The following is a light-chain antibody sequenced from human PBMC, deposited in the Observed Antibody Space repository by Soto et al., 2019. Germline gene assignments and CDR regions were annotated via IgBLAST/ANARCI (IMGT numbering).Light chain of an antibody. Sequence: QAVVTQEPSFSVSPGGTVALTCGLSSGSVSTSHYPSWYQQTPGQPPRTLVYGTNSRSSGVPNRFSGSIVGDKAALIITGARADDESDYYCLLWLGGGIWVFGGGTKITVL. J-gene: IGLJ3*02. V-gene: IGLV8-61*01. CDR2: GTN. CDR1: SGSVSTSHY. CDR3: LLWLGGGIWV.